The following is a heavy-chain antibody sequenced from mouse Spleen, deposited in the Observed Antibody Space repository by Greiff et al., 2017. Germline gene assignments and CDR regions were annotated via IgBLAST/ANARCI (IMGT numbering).Heavy chain of an antibody. D-gene: IGHD1-1*01. CDR2: ILPGSGST. V-gene: IGHV1-9*01. CDR1: GYTFSSYW. CDR3: ARWGTTVVPFDY. Sequence: QVQLQQSGAELMKPGASVKISCKATGYTFSSYWIAWVKPRPGHGLEWIGEILPGSGSTNYNEKFKGKATFTSDTSSNTAYMQLSSLTSEDSAVYYCARWGTTVVPFDYWGQGTTLTVSS. J-gene: IGHJ2*01.